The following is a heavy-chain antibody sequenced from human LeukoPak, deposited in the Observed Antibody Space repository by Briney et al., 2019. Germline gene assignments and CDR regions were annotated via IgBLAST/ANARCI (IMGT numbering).Heavy chain of an antibody. CDR3: AKDLLSGSSH. Sequence: GGSLRLSCAASGFTFSSYAMHWVRQAPGKGLEWVAVISYDGSNKYYADSVKGRFTISRDNSKNTLYLQMNSLRAEDTAVYYCAKDLLSGSSHWGQGTMVTVSS. J-gene: IGHJ4*02. CDR1: GFTFSSYA. V-gene: IGHV3-30*04. CDR2: ISYDGSNK. D-gene: IGHD1-26*01.